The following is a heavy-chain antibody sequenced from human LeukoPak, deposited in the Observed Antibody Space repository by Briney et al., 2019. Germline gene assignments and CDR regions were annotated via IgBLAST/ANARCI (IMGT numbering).Heavy chain of an antibody. CDR2: IIPIFGTA. Sequence: SVKVSAKASGGTFSSYAISWVRQAPGQGLEWMGGIIPIFGTANYAQKFQGRVTITADESTSTAYMELSSLRSEDTAVYYCARDSGYCSGGSCYSGIDYWGQGTLVTVSS. CDR3: ARDSGYCSGGSCYSGIDY. V-gene: IGHV1-69*13. CDR1: GGTFSSYA. D-gene: IGHD2-15*01. J-gene: IGHJ4*02.